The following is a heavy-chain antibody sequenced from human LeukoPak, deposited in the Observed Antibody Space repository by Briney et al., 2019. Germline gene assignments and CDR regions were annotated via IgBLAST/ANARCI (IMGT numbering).Heavy chain of an antibody. CDR2: INPGDGAT. J-gene: IGHJ6*03. D-gene: IGHD3-10*01. V-gene: IGHV1-46*01. Sequence: ASVKVSCKASGFPFTMYYIHWVRQAPGQGFEWMGMINPGDGATTYAQRFQGRVTVIRDMSTTTVYMDLRGLRSEDTAVFFCAREQRVGLRGRLGGLFASYYTYYYMDVWGRGTTVTVSS. CDR1: GFPFTMYY. CDR3: AREQRVGLRGRLGGLFASYYTYYYMDV.